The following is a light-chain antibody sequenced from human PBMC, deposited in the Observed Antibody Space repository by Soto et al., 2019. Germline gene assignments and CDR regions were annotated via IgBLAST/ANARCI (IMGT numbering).Light chain of an antibody. CDR1: QSISSW. Sequence: DIQMTQSPSTLSASVGDRVTITCRASQSISSWLAWYQQKPGKAPKLLIYKASSIESGVPSRFSGSGSGTEFTLTISGLQPDDFATYYCQQYNSYPNTFGQGTKLEIK. V-gene: IGKV1-5*03. J-gene: IGKJ2*01. CDR3: QQYNSYPNT. CDR2: KAS.